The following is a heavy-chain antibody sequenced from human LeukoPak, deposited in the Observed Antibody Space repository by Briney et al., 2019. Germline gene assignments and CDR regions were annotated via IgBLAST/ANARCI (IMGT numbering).Heavy chain of an antibody. D-gene: IGHD4-11*01. V-gene: IGHV4-59*01. CDR1: GDSISTYY. Sequence: SETLSLTCTVSGDSISTYYWSWIRQPPGKGLEWIGYIYHGGSTNYNPSLKSRVSISVDTSKNQFSLKLSSVTAADTAVYYCARERYSNYNWFDPWGQGTLVTVSS. CDR2: IYHGGST. J-gene: IGHJ5*02. CDR3: ARERYSNYNWFDP.